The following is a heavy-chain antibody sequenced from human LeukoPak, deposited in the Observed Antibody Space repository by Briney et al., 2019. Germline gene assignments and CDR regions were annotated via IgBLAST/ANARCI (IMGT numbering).Heavy chain of an antibody. J-gene: IGHJ4*01. CDR1: GGTFSSYA. D-gene: IGHD6-19*01. CDR3: ARVPTRSSGWDY. V-gene: IGHV1-69*05. Sequence: ASVKASCKASGGTFSSYAISWVRQAPGQGLEWMGGIIPIFGTANYAQRFQGRVTITTDESTSTAYMELSSLRSEDTAVYYCARVPTRSSGWDYWGHGTLVTVSS. CDR2: IIPIFGTA.